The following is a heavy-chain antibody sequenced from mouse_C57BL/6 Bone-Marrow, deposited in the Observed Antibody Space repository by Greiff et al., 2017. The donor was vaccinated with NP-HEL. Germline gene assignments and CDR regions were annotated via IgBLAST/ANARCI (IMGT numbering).Heavy chain of an antibody. CDR2: INYDGSST. J-gene: IGHJ1*03. Sequence: EVQLVESEGGLVQPGRSMKLSCTASGFTFSDYYMAWVRQVPEKGLEWVANINYDGSSTYYLDSLKSRFIISRDNAKNTLYLQMSSLKSEDTATYYCARDYYDYDGYWYCDVWGTGTTVTVSS. V-gene: IGHV5-16*01. D-gene: IGHD2-4*01. CDR1: GFTFSDYY. CDR3: ARDYYDYDGYWYCDV.